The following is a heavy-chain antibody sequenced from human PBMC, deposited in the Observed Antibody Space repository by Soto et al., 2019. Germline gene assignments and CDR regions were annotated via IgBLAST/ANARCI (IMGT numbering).Heavy chain of an antibody. J-gene: IGHJ4*02. CDR2: ISGSGGSP. D-gene: IGHD6-13*01. Sequence: LRLSCVAPGLIFSNYAMSWVRQAPGKGLEWVSGISGSGGSPHYADSAKGRFTISRDNSKNTLFLQMNTLRAEDTAVYYCAREGDITAAFDYWGQGTLVTVSS. CDR1: GLIFSNYA. V-gene: IGHV3-23*01. CDR3: AREGDITAAFDY.